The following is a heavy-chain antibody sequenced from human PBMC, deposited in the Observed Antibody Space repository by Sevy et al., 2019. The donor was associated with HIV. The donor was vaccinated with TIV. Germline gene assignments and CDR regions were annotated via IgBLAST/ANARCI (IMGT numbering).Heavy chain of an antibody. CDR3: ATDLFSSSSADVFDI. V-gene: IGHV3-7*01. CDR1: GFTFSTYR. D-gene: IGHD6-6*01. CDR2: IKQYGSGK. Sequence: GGSLRLSCAASGFTFSTYRMNWVRQAPGKGLEWVANIKQYGSGKNYVDPVKGRFTISRDNARNSLFLELNSLKVEDTAVYYCATDLFSSSSADVFDIWGQGTMVTVSS. J-gene: IGHJ3*02.